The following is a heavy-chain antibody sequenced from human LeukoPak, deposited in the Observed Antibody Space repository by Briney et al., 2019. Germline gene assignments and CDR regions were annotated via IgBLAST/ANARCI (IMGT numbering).Heavy chain of an antibody. CDR2: INHSGST. V-gene: IGHV4-34*01. Sequence: SDTLSLTCAVYGGSFSGYYWSWIRQPPGKGLEWIGEINHSGSTNYNPSLKSQVTISVDTSKNQFSLKLSSVTAADTAVYYCARRGSSWYPSKYYFDYWGQGTLVTVSS. D-gene: IGHD6-13*01. CDR3: ARRGSSWYPSKYYFDY. CDR1: GGSFSGYY. J-gene: IGHJ4*02.